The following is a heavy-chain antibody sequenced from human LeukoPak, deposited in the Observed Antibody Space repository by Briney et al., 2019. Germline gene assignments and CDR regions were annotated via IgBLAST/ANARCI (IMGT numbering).Heavy chain of an antibody. J-gene: IGHJ4*02. D-gene: IGHD3-10*01. CDR3: ARTSARGAQFDY. CDR2: IYSSGST. CDR1: GGSLSSYY. Sequence: SETLSLSCSVSGGSLSSYYWSWSRQPAGKGLEWIGRIYSSGSTNYNPSLKTRVTMSLDTSKNQFSLNLSTVTAADTAVYYCARTSARGAQFDYWGQGTLVTVSS. V-gene: IGHV4-4*07.